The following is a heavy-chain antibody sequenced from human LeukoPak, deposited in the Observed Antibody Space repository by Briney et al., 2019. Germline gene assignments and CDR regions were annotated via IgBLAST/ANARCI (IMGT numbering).Heavy chain of an antibody. D-gene: IGHD1-26*01. J-gene: IGHJ5*02. CDR3: AKHIVGATRAFDP. V-gene: IGHV4-59*01. Sequence: ASETLSLTCTVSGGSINNYYWNWIRQPPGKGLEWIGYLYNSESTNYNPSLKSRVTISGDMSKDQFSLSLRSVTAADTAVYYCAKHIVGATRAFDPWGQGTLVTVSS. CDR1: GGSINNYY. CDR2: LYNSEST.